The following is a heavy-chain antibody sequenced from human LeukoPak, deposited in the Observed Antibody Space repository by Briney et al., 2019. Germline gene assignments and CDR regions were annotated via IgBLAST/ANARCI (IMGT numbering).Heavy chain of an antibody. J-gene: IGHJ6*02. Sequence: GGSLRLSCAASGFTVSSNYMTWVRQAPGKGLEWVSVIYSGGSTYYADSVKGRFTISRDNSKNTLYLQMNSLRAEDTAVYYCARDRNPDFWSGYFMDVWGQGTTVTVSS. V-gene: IGHV3-53*01. CDR3: ARDRNPDFWSGYFMDV. CDR1: GFTVSSNY. D-gene: IGHD3-3*01. CDR2: IYSGGST.